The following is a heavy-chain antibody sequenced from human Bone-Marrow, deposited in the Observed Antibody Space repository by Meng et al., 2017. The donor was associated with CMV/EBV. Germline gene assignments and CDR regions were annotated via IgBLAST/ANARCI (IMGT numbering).Heavy chain of an antibody. J-gene: IGHJ5*02. CDR2: IYYSGST. V-gene: IGHV4-59*01. CDR3: ARALKLKSYDFWSGYYTDWFDP. D-gene: IGHD3-3*01. CDR1: GGSISSYY. Sequence: SETLSLTCTVSGGSISSYYWSWIRQPPGKGLEWIGYIYYSGSTNYNPSLKSRVTISVDTSKNQFSLKLSSVTAADTAVYYCARALKLKSYDFWSGYYTDWFDPWGQGTLVTVSS.